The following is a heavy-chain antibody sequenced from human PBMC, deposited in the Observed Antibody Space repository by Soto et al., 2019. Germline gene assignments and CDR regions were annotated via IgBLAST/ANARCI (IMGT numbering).Heavy chain of an antibody. D-gene: IGHD2-2*01. CDR2: ISGSGGST. Sequence: PGGSLRLSCAASGFTFISYAMSWVLQAPGKGLEWVSAISGSGGSTYYADSVKGRFTISRDNSKNTLYLQMNSLRAEDTAVYYCAKDQGLFFSFSGVVPDDSDFEDWGQGTLVNVSS. V-gene: IGHV3-23*01. CDR3: AKDQGLFFSFSGVVPDDSDFED. CDR1: GFTFISYA. J-gene: IGHJ4*02.